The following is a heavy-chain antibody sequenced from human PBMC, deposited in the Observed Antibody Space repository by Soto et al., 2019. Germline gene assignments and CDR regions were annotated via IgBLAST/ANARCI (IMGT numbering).Heavy chain of an antibody. CDR3: ARSLDYHDYTGYSTVGVYFDY. V-gene: IGHV1-69*01. J-gene: IGHJ4*02. CDR1: GGSFSSSG. CDR2: IIPIFVTS. Sequence: ASVKVYCKASGGSFSSSGISWVRQAPGQGLEWVGGIIPIFVTSHYAQKLQGRVTITADESTNTAYMELSSLTSEDTAVYYCARSLDYHDYTGYSTVGVYFDYWGLGTLVTVSS. D-gene: IGHD3-22*01.